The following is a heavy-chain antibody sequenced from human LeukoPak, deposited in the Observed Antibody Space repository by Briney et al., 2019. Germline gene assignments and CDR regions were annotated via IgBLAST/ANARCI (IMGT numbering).Heavy chain of an antibody. J-gene: IGHJ4*02. V-gene: IGHV1-69*05. CDR2: IIPIFGTA. Sequence: SVKVSCKASGGTFSSYAISWVRQAPGQGLEWMGRIIPIFGTADYAQKFQGRVTITTDESTSTAYMELSSLRSEDTALYYCAREKYSYGYYFDYWGQGTLVTVSS. D-gene: IGHD5-18*01. CDR1: GGTFSSYA. CDR3: AREKYSYGYYFDY.